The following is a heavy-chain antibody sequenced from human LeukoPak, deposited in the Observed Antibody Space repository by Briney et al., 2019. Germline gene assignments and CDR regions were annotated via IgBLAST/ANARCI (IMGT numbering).Heavy chain of an antibody. CDR2: VFYTGST. CDR1: GGSLNSYY. Sequence: SETLSLTCTVSGGSLNSYYWNWIRQSPGKGLEWIGYVFYTGSTNYNPSLKSRVTISADTSKNLFSLKPKSVTAADTAIYYCAKGGHSSGWFNWFDPWGQGALVIVSS. J-gene: IGHJ5*02. CDR3: AKGGHSSGWFNWFDP. V-gene: IGHV4-59*01. D-gene: IGHD6-19*01.